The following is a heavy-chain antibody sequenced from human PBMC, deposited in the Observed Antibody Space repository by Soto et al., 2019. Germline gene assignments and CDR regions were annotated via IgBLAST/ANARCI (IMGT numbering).Heavy chain of an antibody. Sequence: QVQLVESGGGVVQPGRSLRLSCAASGFTFSSYGMHWVRQAPGKGLEWVGWISAYNGNTNYAQKLQGRVTMTTDTSTSTAYMELRSRRSDDTAVYYCARGGGYCSSTSCYPSDYWGQGTLVTVSS. D-gene: IGHD2-2*01. CDR2: ISAYNGNT. CDR1: GFTFSSYG. J-gene: IGHJ4*02. CDR3: ARGGGYCSSTSCYPSDY. V-gene: IGHV1-18*01.